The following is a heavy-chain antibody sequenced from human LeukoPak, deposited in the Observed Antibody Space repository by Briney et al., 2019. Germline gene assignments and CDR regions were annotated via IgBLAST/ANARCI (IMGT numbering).Heavy chain of an antibody. J-gene: IGHJ4*02. Sequence: GRSLRLSCAASGFTFSSYAMHRVRQAPGKGLEWVAVISYDGSNKYYADSVKGRFTISRDNSKNTLYLQMNSLRAEDTAVYHWARDTVRGSDCFDYWGQGTLVTVSS. CDR2: ISYDGSNK. CDR3: ARDTVRGSDCFDY. CDR1: GFTFSSYA. D-gene: IGHD2-21*01. V-gene: IGHV3-30*01.